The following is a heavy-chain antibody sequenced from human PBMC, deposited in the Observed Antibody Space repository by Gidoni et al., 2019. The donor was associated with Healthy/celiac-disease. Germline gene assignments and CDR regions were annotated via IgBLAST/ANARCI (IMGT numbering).Heavy chain of an antibody. CDR2: SRSKANSYAT. D-gene: IGHD1-1*01. Sequence: EVQLVESGGGLVQPGGSLKLSCAASGFTFSGSAMHWVRQASGKGLEWVGRSRSKANSYATAYAASVKGRLTISRDDSKNTAYLQMNRLKTEDTAVYYCQTNDDAFDIWGQGTMVTVSS. CDR1: GFTFSGSA. V-gene: IGHV3-73*02. CDR3: QTNDDAFDI. J-gene: IGHJ3*02.